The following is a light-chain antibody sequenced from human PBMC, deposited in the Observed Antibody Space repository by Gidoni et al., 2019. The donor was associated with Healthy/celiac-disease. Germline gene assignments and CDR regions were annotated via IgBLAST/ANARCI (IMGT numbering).Light chain of an antibody. CDR1: QSISSW. CDR2: KAS. Sequence: DIQMTQSPSTLSAAVGDRVTITCRASQSISSWLAWYQQKPGKAPKLLIDKASSLESGVPSRFSGSGSGTEFTLTISSLQPDDFATYYGQQYNSYWTFGQGTKVEIK. V-gene: IGKV1-5*03. CDR3: QQYNSYWT. J-gene: IGKJ1*01.